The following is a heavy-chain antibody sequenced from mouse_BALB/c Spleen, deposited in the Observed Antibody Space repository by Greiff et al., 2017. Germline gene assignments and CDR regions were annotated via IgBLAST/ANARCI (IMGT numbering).Heavy chain of an antibody. J-gene: IGHJ3*01. CDR2: ISNGGGST. CDR3: ARHHYYGYVAY. Sequence: EVKLVESGGGLVQPGGSLKLSCAASGFTFSSYTMSWVRQTPEKRLEWVAYISNGGGSTYYPDTVKGRFTISRDNAKNTLYLQMSSLKSEDTAMYYCARHHYYGYVAYWGQGTLVTVSA. CDR1: GFTFSSYT. D-gene: IGHD1-2*01. V-gene: IGHV5-12-2*01.